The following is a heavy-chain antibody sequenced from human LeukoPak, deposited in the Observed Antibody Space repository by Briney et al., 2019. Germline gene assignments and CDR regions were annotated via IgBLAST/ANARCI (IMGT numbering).Heavy chain of an antibody. V-gene: IGHV1-69*04. D-gene: IGHD6-13*01. CDR1: GGTFSSYA. CDR3: ARDRGSSWYSNWFDP. Sequence: SVKVSCKASGGTFSSYAISWVRQAPGQGLEWMGRIIPILGIANYAQKFQGRVTITADKSTSTAYMELSSLRSEDTAVYYCARDRGSSWYSNWFDPWGQGTLVTVSS. CDR2: IIPILGIA. J-gene: IGHJ5*02.